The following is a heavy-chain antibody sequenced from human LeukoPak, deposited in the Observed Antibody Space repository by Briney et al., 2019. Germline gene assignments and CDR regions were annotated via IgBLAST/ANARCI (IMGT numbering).Heavy chain of an antibody. D-gene: IGHD3-9*01. CDR1: GFTFSSYA. J-gene: IGHJ4*02. Sequence: PGGSLRLSCAASGFTFSSYAMSWVRQAPGKGLEWVSAISGSGGSTYYADSVKGRFTISRDNSKNTLYLQMNSLRAEDTAVYYCAKDLLRYFDWLHLDYWGQGTLVTVSS. V-gene: IGHV3-23*01. CDR3: AKDLLRYFDWLHLDY. CDR2: ISGSGGST.